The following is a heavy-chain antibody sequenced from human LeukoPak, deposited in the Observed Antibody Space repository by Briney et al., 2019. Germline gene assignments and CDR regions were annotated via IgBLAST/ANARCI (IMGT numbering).Heavy chain of an antibody. J-gene: IGHJ5*02. CDR1: GFTFSSYG. CDR3: ARGANLRLMIGPFRSGSSSFDP. CDR2: ISYDGSNK. D-gene: IGHD3-10*01. Sequence: PGGSLRLSCAASGFTFSSYGMHWVRQAPGKGLEWVAVISYDGSNKYYADSVKGRFTISRDNSKNTLYLQMNSLRAEDTAVYYCARGANLRLMIGPFRSGSSSFDPWGQGTLVTVSS. V-gene: IGHV3-30*03.